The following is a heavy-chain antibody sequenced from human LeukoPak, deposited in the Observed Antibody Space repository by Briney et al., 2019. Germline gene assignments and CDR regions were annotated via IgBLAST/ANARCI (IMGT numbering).Heavy chain of an antibody. CDR3: AIIAAAPYNWFDP. J-gene: IGHJ5*02. D-gene: IGHD6-13*01. CDR1: GFTFSSYA. Sequence: GGSLRLSCAASGFTFSSYAMGWVRQAPGKGLEWVSAISGSGGSTYYADSVKGRFTISRDNSKNALYLQMNSLRAEDTAVYYCAIIAAAPYNWFDPWGQGTLVTVSS. CDR2: ISGSGGST. V-gene: IGHV3-23*01.